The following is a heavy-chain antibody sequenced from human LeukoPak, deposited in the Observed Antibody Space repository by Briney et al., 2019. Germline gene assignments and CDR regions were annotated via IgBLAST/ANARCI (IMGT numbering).Heavy chain of an antibody. J-gene: IGHJ5*02. D-gene: IGHD6-13*01. CDR2: IYTSGST. CDR1: GGSISSYY. CDR3: ARDLGSSSWLNWFDP. Sequence: SETLSLTCTVSGGSISSYYWSWIRQPAGKGLEWIGRIYTSGSTNYNPSLKSRVTMSVDTSKNQFSLKLSSVTAADTAVYYCARDLGSSSWLNWFDPWGQGTLVTVSS. V-gene: IGHV4-4*07.